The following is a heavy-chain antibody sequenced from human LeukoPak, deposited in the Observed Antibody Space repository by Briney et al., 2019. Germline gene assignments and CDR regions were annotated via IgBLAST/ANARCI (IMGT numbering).Heavy chain of an antibody. CDR2: ITYSGST. CDR3: ARRASGLNWFDP. Sequence: PSETLSLTCTVSGGSISGYYWSWIRQPPGKGLEWIDYITYSGSTNYNPSLKSRVTMSVDTSKNQFSLRLSSVTAADTAVYYCARRASGLNWFDPWGQGTLVTVSS. J-gene: IGHJ5*02. V-gene: IGHV4-59*08. D-gene: IGHD6-25*01. CDR1: GGSISGYY.